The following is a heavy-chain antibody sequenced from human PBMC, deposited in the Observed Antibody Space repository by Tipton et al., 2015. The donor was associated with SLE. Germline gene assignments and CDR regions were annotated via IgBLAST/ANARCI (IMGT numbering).Heavy chain of an antibody. D-gene: IGHD3-10*01. V-gene: IGHV4-59*11. CDR1: GASITRHY. Sequence: TLSLTFTVSGASITRHYLSWIRQPPGKGLEWIGHIYYSGSTNYNPSLKSRVTISGDTSKNQFSLKLSSVTAADTAVYYCAREPTNYYGSGSHYSDYWGQGALVSVSS. CDR3: AREPTNYYGSGSHYSDY. J-gene: IGHJ4*02. CDR2: IYYSGST.